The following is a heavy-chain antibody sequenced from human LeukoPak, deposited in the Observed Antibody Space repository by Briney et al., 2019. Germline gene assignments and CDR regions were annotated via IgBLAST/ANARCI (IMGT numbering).Heavy chain of an antibody. D-gene: IGHD2-15*01. Sequence: SETLSLTCTVSGGSISSYYWSWIRQPPGKGLEWIGYIYYSGSTNYNPSLKSRVTISVDTSKNQFSLKLSSVTAADTAVYYCARESLDCSGGSCHDYWGQGTLVTVSS. CDR3: ARESLDCSGGSCHDY. CDR2: IYYSGST. J-gene: IGHJ4*02. V-gene: IGHV4-59*12. CDR1: GGSISSYY.